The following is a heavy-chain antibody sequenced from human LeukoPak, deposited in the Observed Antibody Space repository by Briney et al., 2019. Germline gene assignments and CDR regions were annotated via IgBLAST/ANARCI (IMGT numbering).Heavy chain of an antibody. D-gene: IGHD2-2*01. J-gene: IGHJ3*01. CDR2: INGGGDAT. V-gene: IGHV3-23*01. CDR1: GFTFNNNA. CDR3: ARCTASCYANAFDV. Sequence: GGSLRLSCAASGFTFNNNAMSWVRQAPGKRLEWVSAINGGGDATEYADSVKGRFTISRDNSKNTLYLQMNSLRPEDTAVYYCARCTASCYANAFDVWGQGTLLTVSS.